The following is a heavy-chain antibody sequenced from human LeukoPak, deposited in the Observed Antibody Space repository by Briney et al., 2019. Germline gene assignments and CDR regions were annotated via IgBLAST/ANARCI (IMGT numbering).Heavy chain of an antibody. CDR1: GGSFSGYY. Sequence: SETLSLTCAVYGGSFSGYYWTWIRQPPGKGLEWIGEIIDTGSTKYNPSLKSRVTISVDTSKNQFSLKLSSVTAADTAVYYCARDMSGIVVVVAATQDWFDPWGQGTLVTVSS. D-gene: IGHD2-15*01. V-gene: IGHV4-34*12. J-gene: IGHJ5*02. CDR2: IIDTGST. CDR3: ARDMSGIVVVVAATQDWFDP.